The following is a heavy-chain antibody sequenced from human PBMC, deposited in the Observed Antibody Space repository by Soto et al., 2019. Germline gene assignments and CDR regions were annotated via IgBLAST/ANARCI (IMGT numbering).Heavy chain of an antibody. CDR3: ARIHFGDEPSYYYYGKDV. D-gene: IGHD4-17*01. CDR1: GGSFSSGDYY. Sequence: SETLSLTCTVSGGSFSSGDYYWSWVRQPPGKGLEWIGYIYYTGSTFNNPSLKSRVSISIDTSKTQFSLKLSSVTAADTAVYYCARIHFGDEPSYYYYGKDVWGQGTTVTVSS. V-gene: IGHV4-30-4*01. CDR2: IYYTGST. J-gene: IGHJ6*02.